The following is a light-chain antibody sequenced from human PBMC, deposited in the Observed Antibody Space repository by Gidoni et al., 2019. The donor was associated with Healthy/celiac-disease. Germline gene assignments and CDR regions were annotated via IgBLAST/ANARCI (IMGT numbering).Light chain of an antibody. CDR3: QQYYSTPLT. Sequence: LVMTQSPDSLAVSLGERATINCKSSQSVLYSSNNKNYLAWYHQKPGQPPKLLIYWASTRESGVPDRFSGSGSGTDFTLTISSMQAEDVAVYYCQQYYSTPLTFGGGTKVEIK. J-gene: IGKJ4*01. CDR2: WAS. CDR1: QSVLYSSNNKNY. V-gene: IGKV4-1*01.